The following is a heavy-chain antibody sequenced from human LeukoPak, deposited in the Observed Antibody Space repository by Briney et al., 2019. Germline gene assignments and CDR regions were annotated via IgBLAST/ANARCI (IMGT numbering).Heavy chain of an antibody. CDR3: ARVQDYYDSSGDGGYYFDY. D-gene: IGHD3-22*01. CDR2: ISAYNGNT. J-gene: IGHJ4*02. CDR1: GYTFPSYA. V-gene: IGHV1-18*01. Sequence: GASVKVSCKASGYTFPSYAISWVRQAPGQGLEWMGWISAYNGNTNYAQKLQGRVTMTTDTSTSTAYMELRSLRSDDTAVYYCARVQDYYDSSGDGGYYFDYWGQGTLVTVPS.